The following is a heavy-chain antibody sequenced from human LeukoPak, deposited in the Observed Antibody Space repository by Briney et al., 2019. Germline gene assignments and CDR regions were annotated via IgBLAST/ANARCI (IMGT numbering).Heavy chain of an antibody. D-gene: IGHD1-26*01. CDR2: FDPEDGET. Sequence: GASVKVSCKVSGYTLTELSMHWVRQAPGKGLEWMGGFDPEDGETIYTQKFQGRVTMTEDTSTDTAYMELSSLRSEDTAVYYCATEFKAPDWSYYDPWGQGTLVTVSS. J-gene: IGHJ5*02. CDR1: GYTLTELS. CDR3: ATEFKAPDWSYYDP. V-gene: IGHV1-24*01.